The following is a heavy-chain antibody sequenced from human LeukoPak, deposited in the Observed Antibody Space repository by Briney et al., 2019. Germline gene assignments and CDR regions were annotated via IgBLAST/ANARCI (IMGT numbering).Heavy chain of an antibody. CDR1: GYTFTSYY. D-gene: IGHD5-12*01. J-gene: IGHJ4*02. CDR2: INPSGGST. CDR3: ARGGIVATIYFDY. Sequence: ASVKVSCKASGYTFTSYYMHWVRQAPGQGLEWMGIINPSGGSTSYAQKFRGRVTMTGDMSTSTVYMELSSLRSEDTAVYYCARGGIVATIYFDYWGQGTLVTVSS. V-gene: IGHV1-46*01.